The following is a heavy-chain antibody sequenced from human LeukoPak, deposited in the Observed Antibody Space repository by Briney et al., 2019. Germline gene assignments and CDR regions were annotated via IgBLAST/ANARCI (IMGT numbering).Heavy chain of an antibody. CDR1: GGSISSGGYS. CDR3: ARSQGITGTTGKNWFDP. J-gene: IGHJ5*02. Sequence: PSETLSLTCAVSGGSISSGGYSWSWIRQPPGKGLEWIGYIYHSGSTYYNPSLKSRVTISVDRSKNQFSLKLSSVTAADTAGYYCARSQGITGTTGKNWFDPWGQGTLVTVSS. CDR2: IYHSGST. D-gene: IGHD1-7*01. V-gene: IGHV4-30-2*01.